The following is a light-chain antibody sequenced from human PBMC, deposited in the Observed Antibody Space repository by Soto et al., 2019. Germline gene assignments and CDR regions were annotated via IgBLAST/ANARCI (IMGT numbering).Light chain of an antibody. CDR3: QQYNNWPRT. CDR1: QSVSSSY. V-gene: IGKV3-20*01. CDR2: GAS. Sequence: EIVLTQSPGTLCLSPGERATLSCRASQSVSSSYLAWYQQKPGQAPSLLIYGASRRATGIPDRFSGSGSGTEFTLTISSLQSEDFGVYYCQQYNNWPRTFGQGTKVDIK. J-gene: IGKJ1*01.